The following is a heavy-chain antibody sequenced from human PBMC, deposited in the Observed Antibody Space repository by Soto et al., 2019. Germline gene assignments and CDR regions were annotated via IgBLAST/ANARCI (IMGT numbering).Heavy chain of an antibody. D-gene: IGHD3-10*01. CDR2: INPNSGGT. CDR1: GYTFTGYY. J-gene: IGHJ6*02. Sequence: ASVKVSCKASGYTFTGYYMHWVRQAPGQGLEWMGWINPNSGGTNYAQKFQGRVTITADESTSTAYMELSSLRSEDTAVYYCARDNHYLSYYYGMDVWGQGTTVTVSS. CDR3: ARDNHYLSYYYGMDV. V-gene: IGHV1-2*02.